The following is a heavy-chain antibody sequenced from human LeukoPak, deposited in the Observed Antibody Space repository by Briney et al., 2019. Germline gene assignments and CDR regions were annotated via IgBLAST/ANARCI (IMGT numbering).Heavy chain of an antibody. Sequence: SVKVSCKASGGTFSSYAISWVRQAPGQGLEWMGGIIPIFGTANYAQKFQGRVTITAGKSTSAAYMELSSLRSEDTAVYYCASDPGGSSSWFRPFFDIWGQGTMVTVSS. CDR3: ASDPGGSSSWFRPFFDI. CDR2: IIPIFGTA. CDR1: GGTFSSYA. J-gene: IGHJ3*02. D-gene: IGHD6-13*01. V-gene: IGHV1-69*06.